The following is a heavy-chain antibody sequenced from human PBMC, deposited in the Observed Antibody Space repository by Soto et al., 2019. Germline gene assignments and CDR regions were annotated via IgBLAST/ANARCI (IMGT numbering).Heavy chain of an antibody. V-gene: IGHV2-5*02. CDR3: ARWPVFDY. CDR2: IYWDDDK. D-gene: IGHD6-13*01. CDR1: GFALSTSGVG. Sequence: QITLKESGPTLVKPTQTLTLTCTFSGFALSTSGVGVGWIRQPPGKALEWLALIYWDDDKRYSPSLKSRLTISKDPSQSPVVLTLSNVRPAGSATYFCARWPVFDYWRPAALVTVSS. J-gene: IGHJ4*02.